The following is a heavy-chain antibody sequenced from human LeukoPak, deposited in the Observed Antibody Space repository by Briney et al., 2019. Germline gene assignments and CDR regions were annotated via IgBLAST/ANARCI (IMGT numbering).Heavy chain of an antibody. D-gene: IGHD3-16*01. CDR2: INHSGST. CDR1: GGSFSGYY. CDR3: ASEAARGGFDY. Sequence: SETLSLTCAVYGGSFSGYYWSWIRQPPGKGLEWIGEINHSGSTDYNPSLKSRVTISVDTSKNQFSLKLSSVTAADTAVYYCASEAARGGFDYGGQGTLVTVSS. V-gene: IGHV4-34*01. J-gene: IGHJ4*02.